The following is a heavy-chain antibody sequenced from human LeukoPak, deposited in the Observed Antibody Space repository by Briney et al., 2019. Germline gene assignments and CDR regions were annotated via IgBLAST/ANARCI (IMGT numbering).Heavy chain of an antibody. CDR1: GGSISSSSYY. CDR2: IYYSGST. D-gene: IGHD3-10*01. J-gene: IGHJ6*03. CDR3: ASSYYYGSGSYYPPYYMDV. V-gene: IGHV4-39*07. Sequence: SETLSLTCTVSGGSISSSSYYWGWIRQPPGKGLEWIGSIYYSGSTYYNPSLKSRVTISVDTSKNQFSLKLSSVTAADTAVYYCASSYYYGSGSYYPPYYMDVWGKGTTVTISS.